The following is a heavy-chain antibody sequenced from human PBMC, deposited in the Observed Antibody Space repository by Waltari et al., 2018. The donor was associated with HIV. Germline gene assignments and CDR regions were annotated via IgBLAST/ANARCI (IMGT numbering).Heavy chain of an antibody. CDR1: GGAFVSHT. J-gene: IGHJ5*01. CDR3: ASARETMGVDFDS. Sequence: QVQLVQSGAEVKKPGSSVKVSCKASGGAFVSHTFNWVRQAPGQGLEWMGRAIPMFGTANYARKFQGRVTITAGKSTTTAYMELNGLRIDDTAVYYCASARETMGVDFDSWGQGTLVTVS. V-gene: IGHV1-69*08. D-gene: IGHD3-10*01. CDR2: AIPMFGTA.